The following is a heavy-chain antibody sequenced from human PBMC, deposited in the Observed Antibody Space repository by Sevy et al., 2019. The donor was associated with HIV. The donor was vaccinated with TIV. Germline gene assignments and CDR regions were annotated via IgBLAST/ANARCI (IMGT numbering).Heavy chain of an antibody. Sequence: GGSLRLSCAASGFTFSSYWMHWVHLAPGKGLVSVSRIGRDESSTRYADSVKGRFTISRDNAENTVYLQLNSLRAEDTAVYYCGTGPTLVWEQHTIDYWGQGTLVTVSS. D-gene: IGHD1-26*01. J-gene: IGHJ4*02. CDR2: IGRDESST. CDR3: GTGPTLVWEQHTIDY. CDR1: GFTFSSYW. V-gene: IGHV3-74*01.